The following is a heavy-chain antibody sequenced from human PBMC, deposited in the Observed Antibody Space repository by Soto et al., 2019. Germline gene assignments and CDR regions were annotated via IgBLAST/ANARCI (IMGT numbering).Heavy chain of an antibody. D-gene: IGHD2-2*01. CDR1: GFTFSDYF. V-gene: IGHV3-11*06. J-gene: IGHJ5*02. CDR2: ISGSSDNI. Sequence: GGSLRLSCAASGFTFSDYFMSLIRQAPGKGLEWVSFISGSSDNIKYADSVKGRFTISRDNAKNSLYLQMNSLRAEDTAVYYCVRDSARIVVVPRVDGGNWLDPWGQGTLVTVSS. CDR3: VRDSARIVVVPRVDGGNWLDP.